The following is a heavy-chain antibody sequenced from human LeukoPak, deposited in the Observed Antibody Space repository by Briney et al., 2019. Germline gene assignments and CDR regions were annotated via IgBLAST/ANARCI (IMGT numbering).Heavy chain of an antibody. J-gene: IGHJ5*02. Sequence: SETLSLTCTVSGYSISSGDYWGWIRQSPGKGLECIGSIHHSGNTYYNPSLRGRVTISVDTSKNEFSLKVRSVTAADTAVYHCARIHGSGSYYNPQNWFDPWGQGTLVTVST. CDR3: ARIHGSGSYYNPQNWFDP. D-gene: IGHD3-10*01. CDR1: GYSISSGDY. CDR2: IHHSGNT. V-gene: IGHV4-38-2*02.